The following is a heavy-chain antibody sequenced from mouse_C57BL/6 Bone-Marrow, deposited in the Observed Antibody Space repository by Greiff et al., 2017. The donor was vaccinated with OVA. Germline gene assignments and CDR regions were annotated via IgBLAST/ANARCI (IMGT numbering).Heavy chain of an antibody. D-gene: IGHD2-3*01. CDR1: GFTFSSYN. CDR3: ARDDGYYVGY. Sequence: EVKLVESGGGLVKPGGSLKLSCAASGFTFSSYNMSWVRQTPERRMEWVATISGGGGNNYYPESLKGRITISRDNAKNTLYLQMSSLRSEDTALYYCARDDGYYVGYWGQGTTLTVSS. CDR2: ISGGGGNN. V-gene: IGHV5-9*01. J-gene: IGHJ2*01.